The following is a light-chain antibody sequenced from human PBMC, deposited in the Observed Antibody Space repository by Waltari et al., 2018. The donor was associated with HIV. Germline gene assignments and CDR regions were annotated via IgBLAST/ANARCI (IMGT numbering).Light chain of an antibody. CDR1: TSDVGGYRY. V-gene: IGLV2-14*03. J-gene: IGLJ1*01. CDR2: DVS. Sequence: QSALTPPASVSGSPGQSITISCPGTTSDVGGYRYVSWYQQPPGKAPKLMIYDVSNRPSGVSNRFSGSKSGNTASLTISGLQAEDEADYYCSSYTSSSTYVFGTGTKVTVL. CDR3: SSYTSSSTYV.